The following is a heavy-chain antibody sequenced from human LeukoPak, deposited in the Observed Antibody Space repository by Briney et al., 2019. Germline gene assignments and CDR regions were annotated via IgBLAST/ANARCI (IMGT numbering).Heavy chain of an antibody. CDR2: INSDGINT. V-gene: IGHV3-74*01. CDR1: GFTFSNYW. Sequence: PPGGSLRLSCAASGFTFSNYWMHWVRQAPGKGLVWVSRINSDGINTSYADSVKGRFTISRDNAKNTLNLQMNSLRAEDTAVYYCAKLDYYDSSGYDHFDYWGQGTLVTVSS. J-gene: IGHJ4*02. D-gene: IGHD3-22*01. CDR3: AKLDYYDSSGYDHFDY.